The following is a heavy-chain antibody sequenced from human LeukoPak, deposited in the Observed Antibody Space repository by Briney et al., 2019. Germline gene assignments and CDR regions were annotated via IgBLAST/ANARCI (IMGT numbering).Heavy chain of an antibody. V-gene: IGHV3-53*01. CDR2: IYSRGST. J-gene: IGHJ4*02. D-gene: IGHD6-13*01. CDR1: GFTVNSNY. CDR3: AREVKKGIAAAGSRDY. Sequence: SGGSLRLSCAASGFTVNSNYMSWVRRAPGKGLEWVSIIYSRGSTYYADSAKGRFTISRDNCKNTRYLQMNSLRAEDTAVYYCAREVKKGIAAAGSRDYWGQGTLVTVSS.